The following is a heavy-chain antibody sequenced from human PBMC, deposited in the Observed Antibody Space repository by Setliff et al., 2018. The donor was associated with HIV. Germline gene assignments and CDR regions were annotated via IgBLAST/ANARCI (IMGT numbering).Heavy chain of an antibody. J-gene: IGHJ5*02. D-gene: IGHD3-22*01. CDR2: IYYSRST. CDR1: GGSISSSSYY. V-gene: IGHV4-39*07. CDR3: ATSRVVVLRFDP. Sequence: PSETLSLTCTVSGGSISSSSYYWGWIRQPPGKGLEWIGSIYYSRSTYYNPSLKSRVTMSVDTSKNQFSLKLYSVTAADTAVYYCATSRVVVLRFDPWGQGTLVTVSS.